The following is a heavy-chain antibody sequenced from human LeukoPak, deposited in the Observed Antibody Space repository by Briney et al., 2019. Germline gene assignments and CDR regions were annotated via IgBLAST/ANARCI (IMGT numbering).Heavy chain of an antibody. V-gene: IGHV3-21*01. CDR2: IGGRNGYI. D-gene: IGHD3-22*01. CDR1: GFTFSSYS. J-gene: IGHJ4*02. CDR3: ARTAIGYSDSSGYYFDY. Sequence: PGGSLRLSCAASGFTFSSYSMNWVRQAPGKGLEWVSSIGGRNGYIYYANSVKGRFTISRDNAKNSLYLQMNGLRAEDTAVYYCARTAIGYSDSSGYYFDYWAREPWSPSPQ.